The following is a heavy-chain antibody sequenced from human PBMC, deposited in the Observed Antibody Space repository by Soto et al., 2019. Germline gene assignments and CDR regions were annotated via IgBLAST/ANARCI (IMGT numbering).Heavy chain of an antibody. CDR2: IRNKAKSYTT. CDR3: AESSSSGTYWYLHL. V-gene: IGHV3-72*01. D-gene: IGHD6-6*01. CDR1: GFTFSDHY. Sequence: EVQLVESGGDLVQPGGSLRLSCVASGFTFSDHYMDWVRQAPGKGLEWVGRIRNKAKSYTTEYAAPVKGRFTISRDDSESSLYLQMNSLKTEDTAVYYCAESSSSGTYWYLHLWGRGTLVTVSS. J-gene: IGHJ2*01.